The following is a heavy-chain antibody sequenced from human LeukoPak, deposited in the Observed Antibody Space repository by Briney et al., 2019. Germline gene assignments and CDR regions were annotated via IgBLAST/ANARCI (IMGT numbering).Heavy chain of an antibody. CDR1: SGSISSGGYY. D-gene: IGHD3-22*01. CDR3: ARDGGSSGYRYFDL. CDR2: ISHSGGT. Sequence: SQTLSITCIVSSGSISSGGYYWSWIRQHPGKGLEWIGYISHSGGTLYNPSLKSRVMISLDTSKNQFSLKLTSVTAADTAVYYCARDGGSSGYRYFDLWGRGTLVTVSS. V-gene: IGHV4-31*03. J-gene: IGHJ2*01.